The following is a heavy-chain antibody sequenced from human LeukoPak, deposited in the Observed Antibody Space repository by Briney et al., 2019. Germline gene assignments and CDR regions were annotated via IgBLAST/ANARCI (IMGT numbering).Heavy chain of an antibody. J-gene: IGHJ4*02. D-gene: IGHD3-22*01. CDR1: GFTFRTYA. V-gene: IGHV3-23*01. CDR3: AKDLGDYDTSGCLDY. Sequence: GGSLRLSCAASGFTFRTYAMSWVRQAPGKGLEWVSGIGGGGGSTYCADSVKGRFTISRDNSKNTAYLLMNSLRAEDTAVYYCAKDLGDYDTSGCLDYWGQGTLVTVSS. CDR2: IGGGGGST.